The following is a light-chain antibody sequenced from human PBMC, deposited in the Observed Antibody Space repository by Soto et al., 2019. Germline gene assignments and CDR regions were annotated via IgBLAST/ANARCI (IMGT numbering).Light chain of an antibody. V-gene: IGKV1-5*01. Sequence: DIQMTQSPSTLSASVGDRVTITCRASQSISDWFAWYQQKPGKAPQLLIYAGSSLESGVPSRLSGSGSGTELTRTISSLQPDDFATYVCQHYSAYSVTFGQGTKVEI. CDR3: QHYSAYSVT. J-gene: IGKJ1*01. CDR1: QSISDW. CDR2: AGS.